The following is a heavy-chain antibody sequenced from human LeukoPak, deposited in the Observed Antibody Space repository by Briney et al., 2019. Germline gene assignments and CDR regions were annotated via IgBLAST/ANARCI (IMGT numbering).Heavy chain of an antibody. J-gene: IGHJ3*02. CDR2: IYWDDDK. Sequence: SGPTLVQPTQPLTLICTFSGFSLRTSGVGVTWIRHPPVKALEWLALIYWDDDKHYSPSLKSRLSITKDTSKNQVVLTMTNMDPVDTATYYCAHTNYYGSGSTPRRAFDIWGQGTMVTVSS. V-gene: IGHV2-5*02. CDR1: GFSLRTSGVG. D-gene: IGHD3-10*01. CDR3: AHTNYYGSGSTPRRAFDI.